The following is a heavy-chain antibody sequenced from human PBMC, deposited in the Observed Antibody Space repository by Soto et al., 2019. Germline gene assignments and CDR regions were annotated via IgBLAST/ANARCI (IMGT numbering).Heavy chain of an antibody. V-gene: IGHV4-34*01. J-gene: IGHJ3*02. CDR3: ARSRYSDGSTGDRYNAFDI. Sequence: SETLSLTCAVYGGSFSGFHWSWIRQPPGKGLEWIGEINHSGSTNYNPSLKSRVTISVDTSKNQFSLKLSSVTAADTAVYYCARSRYSDGSTGDRYNAFDICGKGTMVTV. CDR2: INHSGST. CDR1: GGSFSGFH. D-gene: IGHD5-18*01.